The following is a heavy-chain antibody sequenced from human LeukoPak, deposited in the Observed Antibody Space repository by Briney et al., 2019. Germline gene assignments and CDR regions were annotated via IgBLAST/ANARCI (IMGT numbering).Heavy chain of an antibody. CDR1: GFTFSSSA. J-gene: IGHJ5*02. D-gene: IGHD4-17*01. CDR3: AKGPLYYYGDNAWFGP. V-gene: IGHV3-30*18. CDR2: VFSDGTYK. Sequence: AGRSLTLSCAASGFTFSSSAMHWVLHAPGRGLEWVAVVFSDGTYKYYADSVKGRFTISRDNSKNMLFLQMNSLRAEDTAVYYCAKGPLYYYGDNAWFGPWGQGTLVTVSS.